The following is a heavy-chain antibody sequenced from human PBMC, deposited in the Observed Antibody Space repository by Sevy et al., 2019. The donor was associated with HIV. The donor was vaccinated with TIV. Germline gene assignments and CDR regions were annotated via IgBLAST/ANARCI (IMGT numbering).Heavy chain of an antibody. Sequence: SETLSLTCTVSGGSITSLYWNWIRQPPGKGLEWIANIYYNGHINYNPSLKSRVTSSRDTSKNQFSLRLSSVTAADTAMYYCAGENAWGRGYSWGQGTLVTVSS. J-gene: IGHJ4*02. CDR1: GGSITSLY. V-gene: IGHV4-59*08. D-gene: IGHD1-26*01. CDR2: IYYNGHI. CDR3: AGENAWGRGYS.